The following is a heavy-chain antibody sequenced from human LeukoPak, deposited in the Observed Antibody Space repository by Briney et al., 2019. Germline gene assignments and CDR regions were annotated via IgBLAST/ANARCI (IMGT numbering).Heavy chain of an antibody. D-gene: IGHD3-22*01. CDR3: AREDYYDSSGYSGPDAFDI. CDR2: IIPIFGTA. J-gene: IGHJ3*02. Sequence: ASVKVSCKASGGTFSSYAISWVRQAPGQGLEWMGGIIPIFGTANYAQKFQGRVTITTDESTSTAYMELSSLRSEDTAVYYCAREDYYDSSGYSGPDAFDIWGQGTMVTVSS. CDR1: GGTFSSYA. V-gene: IGHV1-69*05.